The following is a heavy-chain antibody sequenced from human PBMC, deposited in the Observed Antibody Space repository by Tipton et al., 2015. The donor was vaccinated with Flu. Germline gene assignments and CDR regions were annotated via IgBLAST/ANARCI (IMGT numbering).Heavy chain of an antibody. CDR3: ARGGTYTSAWYHAFDI. Sequence: GLVKPSQTLSLTCAISGDSVSSNTAAWNWIRQSPSRGLEWLGRTYYRSKWSNEYAVSVKSRITINPDTSKNQLSLHLNSVTPEDTAVYYCARGGTYTSAWYHAFDIWGQGTMVTVSS. V-gene: IGHV6-1*01. D-gene: IGHD6-19*01. CDR2: TYYRSKWSN. CDR1: GDSVSSNTAA. J-gene: IGHJ3*02.